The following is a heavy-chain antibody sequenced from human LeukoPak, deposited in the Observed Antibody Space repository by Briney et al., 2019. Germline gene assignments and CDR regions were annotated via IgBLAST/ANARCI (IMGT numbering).Heavy chain of an antibody. CDR1: GFTFSSTW. CDR2: INSDGSSR. J-gene: IGHJ4*02. CDR3: TRPHDGYNSSDF. V-gene: IGHV3-74*01. D-gene: IGHD5-24*01. Sequence: GGSLRLSCAASGFTFSSTWMHGVRQAPPKGLVWVSRINSDGSSRSYADSVKGRFTISRDNAKNTLYLQMDSLRAQDTAVYCCTRPHDGYNSSDFWGQGTLVTVSS.